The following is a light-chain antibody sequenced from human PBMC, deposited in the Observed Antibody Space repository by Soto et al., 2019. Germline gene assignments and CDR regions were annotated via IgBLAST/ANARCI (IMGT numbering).Light chain of an antibody. CDR3: LSYTSANTRV. CDR1: SSDVGGYKF. Sequence: QSALTQPASVSASPGQSITISCTGTSSDVGGYKFVSWYQHHPGKAPKLMIYEVNNRPSGVSNRFSGSKSGNTASLTISGLQPEHEADYYCLSYTSANTRVFGGGTKLTVL. J-gene: IGLJ3*02. CDR2: EVN. V-gene: IGLV2-14*01.